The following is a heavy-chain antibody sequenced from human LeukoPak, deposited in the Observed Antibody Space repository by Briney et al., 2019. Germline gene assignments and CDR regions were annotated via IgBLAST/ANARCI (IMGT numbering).Heavy chain of an antibody. Sequence: ETLSLTCAVYGGSFSGYYWSWIRQPPGKGLEWVANMNQDGSQKYYVDSVKGRFTASRDNAENSLFLQLNSLRVEDTAVYYCARGGYSSSNYWVHWGQGTLVTVSS. CDR2: MNQDGSQK. V-gene: IGHV3-7*04. D-gene: IGHD3-10*01. CDR1: GGSFSGYY. CDR3: ARGGYSSSNYWVH. J-gene: IGHJ4*02.